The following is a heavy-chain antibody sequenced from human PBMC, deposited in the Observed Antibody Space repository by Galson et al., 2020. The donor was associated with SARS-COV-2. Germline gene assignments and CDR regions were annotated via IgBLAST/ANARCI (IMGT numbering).Heavy chain of an antibody. CDR1: GFTFSNYW. V-gene: IGHV3-74*01. Sequence: GGSLRLTCAASGFTFSNYWMHWVRQVPGKGPVRDSRISGDGSSTLYADSVKGRVTIARDSAKNMLYLEMNSLGVDDTAVYHCARGYSVVNAIAFDFWGQGTMVTVSS. CDR2: ISGDGSST. CDR3: ARGYSVVNAIAFDF. J-gene: IGHJ3*01. D-gene: IGHD2-21*01.